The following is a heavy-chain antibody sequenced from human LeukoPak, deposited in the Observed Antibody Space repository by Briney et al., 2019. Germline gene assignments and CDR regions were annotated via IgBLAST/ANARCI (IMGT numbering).Heavy chain of an antibody. Sequence: ASVKVSCKTSGYTFIDYFIHWVRQAPGQGLEWMGRINPNSGDTNYAQKFQGRVTMTRDTSISTAYMELSNLSSDDTAVYYCARDPYVSGSYGWLDPWGQGTLVTVSS. D-gene: IGHD3-10*01. V-gene: IGHV1-2*06. CDR3: ARDPYVSGSYGWLDP. J-gene: IGHJ5*02. CDR1: GYTFIDYF. CDR2: INPNSGDT.